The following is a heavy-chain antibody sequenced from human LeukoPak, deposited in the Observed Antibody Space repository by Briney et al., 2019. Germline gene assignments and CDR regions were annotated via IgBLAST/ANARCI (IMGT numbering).Heavy chain of an antibody. CDR2: MNPNSGNT. CDR1: GYTFTSYD. CDR3: ARGRGITFGGVIVNLYFDY. J-gene: IGHJ4*02. Sequence: GASVKVSCKASGYTFTSYDINWVRQATGQGLEWMGWMNPNSGNTGYAQKFQGRVTMTRNTSISTAYMELSSLRSEDTAVYYCARGRGITFGGVIVNLYFDYWGQGTLVTVSS. V-gene: IGHV1-8*01. D-gene: IGHD3-16*02.